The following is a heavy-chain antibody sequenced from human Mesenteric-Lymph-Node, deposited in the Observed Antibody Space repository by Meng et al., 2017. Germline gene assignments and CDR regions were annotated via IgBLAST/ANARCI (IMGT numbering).Heavy chain of an antibody. CDR1: GFTFSNAW. CDR3: TTVSTNYDSSGYFENYYYYYGMDV. V-gene: IGHV3-15*01. D-gene: IGHD3-22*01. J-gene: IGHJ6*02. Sequence: GESLKISCAASGFTFSNAWMSWVRQAPGKGLEWVGRIKSKTDGGTTDYAAPVKGRFTISRDDSKNTLYLQMNSLKTEDTAVYYCTTVSTNYDSSGYFENYYYYYGMDVWGQGTTVTVSS. CDR2: IKSKTDGGTT.